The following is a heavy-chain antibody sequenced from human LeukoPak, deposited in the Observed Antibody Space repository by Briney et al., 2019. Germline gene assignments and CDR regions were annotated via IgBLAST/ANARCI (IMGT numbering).Heavy chain of an antibody. J-gene: IGHJ6*02. D-gene: IGHD2-15*01. CDR2: IRRVNNI. CDR1: GFAFDAYA. V-gene: IGHV3-9*01. CDR3: VKDKGSGGSWDYYAMDV. Sequence: GTSLRLSCAASGFAFDAYAMHWVRQAPGKGLEWVAGIRRVNNIGYVDSVKGRFTISRDNAKNSLYLQMNSLREEDTALYYCVKDKGSGGSWDYYAMDVWGQGTTVTVSS.